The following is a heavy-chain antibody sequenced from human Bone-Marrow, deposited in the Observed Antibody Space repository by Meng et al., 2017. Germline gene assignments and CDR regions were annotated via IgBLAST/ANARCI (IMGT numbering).Heavy chain of an antibody. V-gene: IGHV4-4*07. CDR2: IYTSGST. J-gene: IGHJ5*02. CDR1: GGSISSYY. CDR3: ARAGGVAVAGIFLGFDP. D-gene: IGHD6-19*01. Sequence: QVPLQGSGPGLAKPSETLSLTCTVSGGSISSYYWGWIRQPAGKGLEWIGRIYTSGSTNYNPSLKSRVTMSVDTSKNQFSLKLSSVTAADTAVYYCARAGGVAVAGIFLGFDPWGQGTLVTVSS.